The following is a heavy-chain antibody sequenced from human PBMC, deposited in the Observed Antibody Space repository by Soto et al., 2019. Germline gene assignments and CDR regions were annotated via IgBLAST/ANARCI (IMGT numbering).Heavy chain of an antibody. CDR1: GYTFTGYA. D-gene: IGHD6-19*01. V-gene: IGHV1-3*01. Sequence: ASVKVSCKASGYTFTGYAMHWVRQAPGQRLEWMGWINAGNGDIKYSEKFQARVTFTRDTSASTAYMDFSDLRSEDTAVYYCARGSTSGWPLDYWGQGTLVTAPQ. J-gene: IGHJ4*02. CDR2: INAGNGDI. CDR3: ARGSTSGWPLDY.